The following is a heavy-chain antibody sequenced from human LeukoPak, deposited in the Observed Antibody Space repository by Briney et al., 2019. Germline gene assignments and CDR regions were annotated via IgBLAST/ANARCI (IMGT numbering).Heavy chain of an antibody. CDR1: GFTFSSYW. D-gene: IGHD1-26*01. CDR3: ARAAYYRFDY. Sequence: PGGSLRLSCAASGFTFSSYWVHWVRQAPGKGLEWVARINSDGSTISHADSVRGRFTISRDNAENTLYLQMSSLRAEDTAIYFCARAAYYRFDYWGQGTLVTVSS. J-gene: IGHJ4*02. V-gene: IGHV3-74*01. CDR2: INSDGSTI.